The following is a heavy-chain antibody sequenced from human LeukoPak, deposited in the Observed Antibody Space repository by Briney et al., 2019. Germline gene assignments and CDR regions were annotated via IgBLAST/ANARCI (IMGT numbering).Heavy chain of an antibody. V-gene: IGHV3-23*01. D-gene: IGHD6-13*01. Sequence: GGSLRLSCAASGFTFSSYAMSWVRQAPGKGLEWVSANSASGGSTYYADSVKGRFTISRDNSKNTLYLQMNSLRAEDTAVYYCAKVIAVTGTFAFDIWGQGTMVTVSS. CDR2: NSASGGST. CDR3: AKVIAVTGTFAFDI. J-gene: IGHJ3*02. CDR1: GFTFSSYA.